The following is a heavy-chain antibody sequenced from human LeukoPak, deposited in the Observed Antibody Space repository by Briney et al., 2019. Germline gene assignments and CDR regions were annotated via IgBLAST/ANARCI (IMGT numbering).Heavy chain of an antibody. Sequence: PGGSLRLSCAASGFTFSSYGMHWVRQAPGKGLEWVAVIWYDGSNKYYADSVKGRFTISRDNSKNTLYLQMNSLRAVDTAVYYCAREGYYYDSSGYYYLDYWGQGTLVTVSS. CDR2: IWYDGSNK. CDR1: GFTFSSYG. CDR3: AREGYYYDSSGYYYLDY. D-gene: IGHD3-22*01. V-gene: IGHV3-33*01. J-gene: IGHJ4*02.